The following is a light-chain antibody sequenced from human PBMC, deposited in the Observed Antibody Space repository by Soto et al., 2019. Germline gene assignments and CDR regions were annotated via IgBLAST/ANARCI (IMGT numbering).Light chain of an antibody. CDR3: QQYDDLPLT. CDR1: QDISNY. Sequence: DIQMTQSPSSLSASVGDRVTITRQASQDISNYINWYQQKPGKAPQLLIYAASNLETGVPSRFSGSGSGTDFTLTISSLQPGDLGTYFCQQYDDLPLTFGGGTKVELK. V-gene: IGKV1-33*01. J-gene: IGKJ4*01. CDR2: AAS.